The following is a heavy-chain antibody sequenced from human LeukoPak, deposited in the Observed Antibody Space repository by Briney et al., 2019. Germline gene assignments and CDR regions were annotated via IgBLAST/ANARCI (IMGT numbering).Heavy chain of an antibody. Sequence: GGSLRLSCAASGFTFSSYGMHWVRQAPGKGLEWVAVISYDGSNKYYADSVKGRFTISRDNSKNTLYLQMNSLRAEDTAVYYCALDAPYYFDYRGQGTLVTVSS. CDR1: GFTFSSYG. V-gene: IGHV3-30*03. CDR3: ALDAPYYFDY. J-gene: IGHJ4*02. CDR2: ISYDGSNK.